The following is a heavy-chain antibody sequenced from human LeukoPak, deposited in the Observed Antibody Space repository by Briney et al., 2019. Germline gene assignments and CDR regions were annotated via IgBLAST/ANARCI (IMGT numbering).Heavy chain of an antibody. D-gene: IGHD3-10*01. J-gene: IGHJ4*02. CDR2: INHSGST. CDR1: GGSFSGYY. V-gene: IGHV4-34*01. CDR3: ARARLLWFGSHRSYYFDY. Sequence: PSETLSLTCAVYGGSFSGYYWSWIRQPPGKGLEWIGEINHSGSTNYNPSLKSRVTISVDTSKNQFSLKLSSVTAADTAVYYCARARLLWFGSHRSYYFDYWGQGTLVTVSS.